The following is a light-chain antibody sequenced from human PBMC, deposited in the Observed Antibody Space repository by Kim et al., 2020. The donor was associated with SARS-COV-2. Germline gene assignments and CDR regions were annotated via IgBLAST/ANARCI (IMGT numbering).Light chain of an antibody. CDR1: QSVSTN. V-gene: IGKV3-15*01. J-gene: IGKJ5*01. Sequence: SPGDRATLSCRASQSVSTNLAWYQQKPGQAPRLLIYGASTRATGIPARFSGSGSGTEFTLTISSLQSEDFALYYCHQYNHWPRGTFGQGTRLEIK. CDR2: GAS. CDR3: HQYNHWPRGT.